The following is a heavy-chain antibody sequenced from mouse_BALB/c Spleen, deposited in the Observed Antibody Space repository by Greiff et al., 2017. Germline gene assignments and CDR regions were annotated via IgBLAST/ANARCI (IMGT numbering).Heavy chain of an antibody. CDR3: ARGGYDYEMDY. CDR2: ISDGGSYT. V-gene: IGHV5-4*02. CDR1: GFTFSDYY. Sequence: EVKLMESGGGLVKPGGSLKLSCAASGFTFSDYYMYWVRQTPEKRLEWVATISDGGSYTYYPDSVKGRFTISRDNAKNNLYLQMSSLKSEDTAMYYCARGGYDYEMDYWGQGTSVTVSS. J-gene: IGHJ4*01. D-gene: IGHD2-4*01.